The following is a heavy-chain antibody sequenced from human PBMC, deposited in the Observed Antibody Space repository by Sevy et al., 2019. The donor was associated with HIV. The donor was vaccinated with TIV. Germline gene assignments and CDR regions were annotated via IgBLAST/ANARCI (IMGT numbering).Heavy chain of an antibody. CDR3: ARGGGSGWYYFDS. V-gene: IGHV1-69*13. CDR2: IISFFDMT. CDR1: GGTVSRDG. J-gene: IGHJ4*02. D-gene: IGHD6-19*01. Sequence: ASVKVSCKASGGTVSRDGISWVRQAPGQGLEWMGGIISFFDMTNYAQKFQGRVTISADESTSTVYMELSSLRFEDTAVYYSARGGGSGWYYFDSWGQGTLVTVSS.